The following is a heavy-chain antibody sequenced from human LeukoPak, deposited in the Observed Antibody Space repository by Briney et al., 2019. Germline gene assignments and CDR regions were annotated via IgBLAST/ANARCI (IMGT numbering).Heavy chain of an antibody. CDR2: ISAWGGTT. J-gene: IGHJ5*01. CDR1: GFTFSSYD. CDR3: AKEPREYCSSTSCPNWFDS. V-gene: IGHV3-23*01. D-gene: IGHD2-2*01. Sequence: PGGSLRLSCTASGFTFSSYDMTWVRQAPGKGLEWVSAISAWGGTTYYADSVKGRFTISRDNSENTLFLQMNSLRAEDTAVYYCAKEPREYCSSTSCPNWFDSWGQGTLVTVSS.